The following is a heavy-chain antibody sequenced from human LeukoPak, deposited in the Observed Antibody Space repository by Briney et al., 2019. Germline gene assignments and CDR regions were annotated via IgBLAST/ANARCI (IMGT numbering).Heavy chain of an antibody. CDR2: ISAYNGNT. V-gene: IGHV1-18*01. CDR1: GYTFTSYG. CDR3: ASVPGYSYGVDAFDI. D-gene: IGHD5-18*01. J-gene: IGHJ3*02. Sequence: VASVKVSCKGSGYTFTSYGISWVRQAPGQGLEWMGWISAYNGNTNYAQKLQGRVTMTTDTSTSTAYMELRSLRSDDTAVYYCASVPGYSYGVDAFDIWGQGTMVTVSS.